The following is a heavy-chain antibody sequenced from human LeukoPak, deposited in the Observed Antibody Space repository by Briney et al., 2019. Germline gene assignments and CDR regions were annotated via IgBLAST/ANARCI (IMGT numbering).Heavy chain of an antibody. J-gene: IGHJ1*01. V-gene: IGHV3-48*03. CDR1: GFTFSSYE. D-gene: IGHD1-26*01. CDR2: ISSSGSTI. CDR3: ARGPYSGSYAEYFQH. Sequence: PGGSLRLSCAASGFTFSSYEMNWVRRAPGKGLEWVSYISSSGSTIYYADSVKGRFTISRDNAKNSLYLQMNSLRAEDTAVYYCARGPYSGSYAEYFQHWGQGTLVTVSS.